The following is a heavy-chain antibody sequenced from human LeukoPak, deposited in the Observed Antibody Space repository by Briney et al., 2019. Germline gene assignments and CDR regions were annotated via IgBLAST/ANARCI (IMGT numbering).Heavy chain of an antibody. CDR3: ARASGDGYKDY. J-gene: IGHJ4*02. CDR1: VFPFSSYA. CDR2: ISSNGGRT. Sequence: GGSLRLSCAASVFPFSSYAMHWVRQAPGKGLEYVSAISSNGGRTYYANSVKRRFTISRDNSKNTLYLQMGSLRAEDMAVYYCARASGDGYKDYWGQGTLVTVSS. V-gene: IGHV3-64*01. D-gene: IGHD5-24*01.